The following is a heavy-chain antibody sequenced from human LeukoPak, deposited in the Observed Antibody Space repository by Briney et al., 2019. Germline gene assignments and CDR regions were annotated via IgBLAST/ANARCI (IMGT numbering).Heavy chain of an antibody. D-gene: IGHD3-10*01. J-gene: IGHJ4*02. CDR3: ATAFKYGSGSYYFDY. CDR2: INPNRGGT. Sequence: ASVKVSCKASGYTFTGYYMHWVRQAPGQGLEWMRWINPNRGGTNYAQKFQGRVTMTRDTSISTAYTELSRLRSDDTAVYYCATAFKYGSGSYYFDYWGQGTLVTVSS. V-gene: IGHV1-2*02. CDR1: GYTFTGYY.